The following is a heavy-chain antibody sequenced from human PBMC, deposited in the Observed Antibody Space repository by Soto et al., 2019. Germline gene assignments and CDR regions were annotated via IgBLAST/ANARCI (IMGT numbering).Heavy chain of an antibody. V-gene: IGHV4-61*01. CDR1: GDSVTSGSKC. J-gene: IGHJ4*02. CDR3: ARSAGGRGWL. D-gene: IGHD6-19*01. CDR2: ICYTQII. Sequence: SKPLYLTCTFYGDSVTSGSKCWSWTRQPPGKALEWIAHICYTQIIKYNPSLKSRVTISTDTSKNQISLKMTSVTAEDTAVYYCARSAGGRGWLGGQGTLVTVSS.